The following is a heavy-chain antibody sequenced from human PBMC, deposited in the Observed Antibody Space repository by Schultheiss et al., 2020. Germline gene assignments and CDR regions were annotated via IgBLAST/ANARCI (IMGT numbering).Heavy chain of an antibody. CDR2: ISGSGGST. D-gene: IGHD3-22*01. CDR1: GFTFSSYA. CDR3: ARNGLSYDSSGYYGVVRY. J-gene: IGHJ4*02. Sequence: GESLKISCAASGFTFSSYAMSWVRQAPGKGLEWVSAISGSGGSTYYADSVKGRFTISRDNAKNSLYLQMNSLRAEDTAVYYCARNGLSYDSSGYYGVVRYWGQGTQVTVSS. V-gene: IGHV3-23*01.